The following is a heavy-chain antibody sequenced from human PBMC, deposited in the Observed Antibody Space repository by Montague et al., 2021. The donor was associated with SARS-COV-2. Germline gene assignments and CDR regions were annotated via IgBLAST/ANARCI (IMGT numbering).Heavy chain of an antibody. V-gene: IGHV3-11*01. CDR3: ARDGGNYGAVDY. CDR1: GGSIMRSDYY. J-gene: IGHJ4*02. CDR2: IRSSGTFK. Sequence: LSLTCTVSGGSIMRSDYYWGWIRQAPGKGLEWISYIRSSGTFKYYADSVKGRFTISRDIAKSTLYLQMNSLRADDTAVYYCARDGGNYGAVDYWGQGTLVTVSS. D-gene: IGHD1-26*01.